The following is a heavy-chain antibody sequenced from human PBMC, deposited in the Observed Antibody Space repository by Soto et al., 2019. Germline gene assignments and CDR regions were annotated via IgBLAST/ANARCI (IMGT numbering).Heavy chain of an antibody. Sequence: SETLSLTCSVSGDSIRRSGYYWWSWVRQPPGKGLEWIGEIYHSGSTNYNPSLKSRVTISVDKSKNQFSLKLSSVTAADTAVYYCARRDYDFRPHPMDVWGQGTTVTVSS. CDR3: ARRDYDFRPHPMDV. CDR2: IYHSGST. V-gene: IGHV4-4*02. J-gene: IGHJ6*02. CDR1: GDSIRRSGYYW. D-gene: IGHD3-3*01.